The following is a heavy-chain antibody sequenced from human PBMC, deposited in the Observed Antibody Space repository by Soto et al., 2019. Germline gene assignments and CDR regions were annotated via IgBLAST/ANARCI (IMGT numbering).Heavy chain of an antibody. V-gene: IGHV1-3*01. CDR1: GYSFTNYA. D-gene: IGHD6-13*01. J-gene: IGHJ4*02. CDR3: ARGASSSWTSLDY. CDR2: IDAGTGNT. Sequence: GPVKVSCKASGYSFTNYAIYWVRQAPGQRLEWMGRIDAGTGNTKYSQQFQGRVTIIRDTSASTAYMELSSLTSEDTAVYYCARGASSSWTSLDYWGQGTPVTVSS.